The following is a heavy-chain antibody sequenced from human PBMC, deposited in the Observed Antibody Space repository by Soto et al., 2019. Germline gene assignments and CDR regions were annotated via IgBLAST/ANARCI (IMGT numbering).Heavy chain of an antibody. CDR2: VDPEDGET. V-gene: IGHV1-69-2*01. CDR3: AGDVTVNYYDSTYYYYAMDV. J-gene: IGHJ6*02. D-gene: IGHD3-16*01. CDR1: GYTFTDYY. Sequence: EVQLVQSGAEVKKPGATVKISCKVSGYTFTDYYMHWVQQAPGKGLEWMGLVDPEDGETIYAEKFQGRVTITADTSTDTAYMELSSLRSEDTAVYYCAGDVTVNYYDSTYYYYAMDVWGQGTTVTVSS.